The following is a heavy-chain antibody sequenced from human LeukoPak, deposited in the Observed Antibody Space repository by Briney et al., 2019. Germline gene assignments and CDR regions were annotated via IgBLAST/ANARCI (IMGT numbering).Heavy chain of an antibody. Sequence: SETLSLTCAVSGDSMGKWCWSWIRQPAGKGLEWIGRIFATGDTNYNPSLRSRVTISIDTSKKHFFLKLKSVTAADTAVYYCARGYGDFRVEGRYFHSWGQGTLVTVSS. D-gene: IGHD4-17*01. CDR2: IFATGDT. J-gene: IGHJ4*02. V-gene: IGHV4-4*07. CDR3: ARGYGDFRVEGRYFHS. CDR1: GDSMGKWC.